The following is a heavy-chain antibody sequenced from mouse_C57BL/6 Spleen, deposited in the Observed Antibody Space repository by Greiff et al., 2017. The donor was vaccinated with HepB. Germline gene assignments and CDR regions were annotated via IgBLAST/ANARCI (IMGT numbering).Heavy chain of an antibody. CDR1: GFTFSSYA. D-gene: IGHD1-1*02. CDR3: ARDGWDYFDY. V-gene: IGHV5-4*01. J-gene: IGHJ2*01. CDR2: ISDGGSYT. Sequence: EVMLVESGGGLVKPGGSLKLSCAASGFTFSSYAMSWVRQTPEKRLEWVATISDGGSYTYYPDNVKGRFTISRDNAKTNLYLQMSHLKSEDTAMYYCARDGWDYFDYWGQGTTLTVSS.